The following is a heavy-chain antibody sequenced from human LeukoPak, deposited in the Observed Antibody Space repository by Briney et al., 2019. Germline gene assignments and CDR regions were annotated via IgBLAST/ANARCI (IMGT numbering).Heavy chain of an antibody. D-gene: IGHD4-23*01. V-gene: IGHV4-59*12. J-gene: IGHJ4*02. CDR2: IYYSGST. CDR1: GGSISSYY. CDR3: ARGNGGNGDYFDY. Sequence: PSETLSLTCTVSGGSISSYYWSWIRQPPGKGLEWIGYIYYSGSTNYNPSLKSRVTISVDKSKNQFSLKLSSVTAADTAVYYCARGNGGNGDYFDYWAREPWSPSPQ.